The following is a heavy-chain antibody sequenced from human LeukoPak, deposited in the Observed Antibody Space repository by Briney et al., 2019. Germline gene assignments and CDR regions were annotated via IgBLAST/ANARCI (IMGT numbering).Heavy chain of an antibody. V-gene: IGHV3-7*04. Sequence: GGSLRLSCAASGFTFSSYWMSWVRQAPGKGLEWVANIKQDGSEKYYVDSVKGRFTISRDNAKNSLYLQMNSLRAEDTAVYYCARGGPYDFWSGYSTYFDYWGQGTLVTVSS. D-gene: IGHD3-3*01. J-gene: IGHJ4*02. CDR2: IKQDGSEK. CDR1: GFTFSSYW. CDR3: ARGGPYDFWSGYSTYFDY.